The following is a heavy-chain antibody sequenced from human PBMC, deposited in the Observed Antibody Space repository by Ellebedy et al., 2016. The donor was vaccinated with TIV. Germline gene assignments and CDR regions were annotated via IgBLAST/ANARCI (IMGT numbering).Heavy chain of an antibody. CDR2: IGTAGDT. CDR1: GFTFSSYD. Sequence: GGSLRLSXAASGFTFSSYDMHWVRQATGKGLEWVSAIGTAGDTYYPGSVKGRFTISRENAKNSLYLQMNSLRAGDTAVYYCARDRPRGAEDYWGQGTLVTVSS. CDR3: ARDRPRGAEDY. J-gene: IGHJ4*02. D-gene: IGHD4/OR15-4a*01. V-gene: IGHV3-13*01.